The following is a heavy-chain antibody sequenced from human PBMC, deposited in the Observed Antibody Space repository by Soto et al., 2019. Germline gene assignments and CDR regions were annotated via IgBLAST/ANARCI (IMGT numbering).Heavy chain of an antibody. CDR3: TTRPEKTVTKNYYYYGMDV. CDR2: IKSKTDGGTT. Sequence: GGSLRLSCAASGFTFSNAWMNWVRQAPGKGLEWVGRIKSKTDGGTTDYAAPVKGRFTISRDDSKNTLYLQMNSLKTEDTAVYYCTTRPEKTVTKNYYYYGMDVWDQGTTVTVSS. CDR1: GFTFSNAW. J-gene: IGHJ6*02. D-gene: IGHD4-17*01. V-gene: IGHV3-15*07.